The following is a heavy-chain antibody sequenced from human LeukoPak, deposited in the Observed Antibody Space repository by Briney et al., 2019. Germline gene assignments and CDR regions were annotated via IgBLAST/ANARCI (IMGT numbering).Heavy chain of an antibody. CDR1: GFIFSRYE. J-gene: IGHJ4*02. Sequence: GGSLRLSCAASGFIFSRYEMNWVRQAPGKGLEWVSYISSSGSSIYYADSVKGRFTISRDNAKNSLYLQMNSLRAEDTAVYYCACVPTTVADDYFDYWGQGTLVTVSS. CDR3: ACVPTTVADDYFDY. CDR2: ISSSGSSI. V-gene: IGHV3-48*03. D-gene: IGHD4-17*01.